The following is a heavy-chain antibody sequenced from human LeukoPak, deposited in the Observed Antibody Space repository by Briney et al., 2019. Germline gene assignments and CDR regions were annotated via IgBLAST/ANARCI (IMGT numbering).Heavy chain of an antibody. CDR1: GYTFTDYY. Sequence: ASVKVSCKASGYTFTDYYIHWMRQAPGQGLEWMGWINPKRGVTTYAQKFQGRVTMTRHTSITTAYMELTRLRSDDTTIYYCARERNYGDYGNAFDVWGQGTKVTVSS. CDR2: INPKRGVT. V-gene: IGHV1-2*02. D-gene: IGHD4-17*01. J-gene: IGHJ3*01. CDR3: ARERNYGDYGNAFDV.